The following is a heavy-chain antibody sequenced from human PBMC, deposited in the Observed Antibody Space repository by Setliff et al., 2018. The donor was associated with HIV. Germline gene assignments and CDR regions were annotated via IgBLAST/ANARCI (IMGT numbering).Heavy chain of an antibody. V-gene: IGHV4-31*03. CDR1: GGSISSGGYY. CDR3: ARGGYLHWFDP. Sequence: SETLSLTCTVSGGSISSGGYYWSWIRQHPGKGLEWIGYIYYSGSTYYNPSLKSRVTISVDTSKNQFSLKLSSVTAADTAVYYCARGGYLHWFDPWGQGTLVTAPQ. CDR2: IYYSGST. J-gene: IGHJ5*02. D-gene: IGHD6-19*01.